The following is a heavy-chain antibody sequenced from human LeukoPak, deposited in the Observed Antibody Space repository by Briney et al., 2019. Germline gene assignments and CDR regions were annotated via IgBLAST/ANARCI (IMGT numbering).Heavy chain of an antibody. D-gene: IGHD3-3*01. CDR2: IIPIFGTA. V-gene: IGHV1-69*13. Sequence: GASVKVSCKASGGTFTSYAISWVRQAPGQGLEWMGGIIPIFGTANYAQKFQGRVTITADESTSTAYMELRSLRSDDTAVYYFARGPYYDSWSGAGYWGEGALVTVSS. J-gene: IGHJ4*02. CDR3: ARGPYYDSWSGAGY. CDR1: GGTFTSYA.